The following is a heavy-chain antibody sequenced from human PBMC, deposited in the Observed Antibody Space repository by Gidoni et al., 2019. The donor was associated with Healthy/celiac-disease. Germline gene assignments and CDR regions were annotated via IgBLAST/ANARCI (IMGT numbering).Heavy chain of an antibody. Sequence: QVQLVESGGGVVQPGTSLRLPCAAAGFTFSSYGMHWVRQAPGKGLEWVAVISYDGSNKYYADSVKGRFTISRDNSKNTLYLQMNSLRAEDTAVYYCARQDRGFDYWGQGTLVTVSS. J-gene: IGHJ4*02. CDR3: ARQDRGFDY. V-gene: IGHV3-30*03. CDR2: ISYDGSNK. CDR1: GFTFSSYG.